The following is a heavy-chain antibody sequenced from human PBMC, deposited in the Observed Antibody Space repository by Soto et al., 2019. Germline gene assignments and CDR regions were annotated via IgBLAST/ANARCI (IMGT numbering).Heavy chain of an antibody. Sequence: ASVKVSCKASGGTFSSYAISWVRQAPGQGLEWMGGIIPIFGTANYAQKFQGRVTITADESTSTAYMELSSLRSDDTAVYYCARDADKKKYYDFWSGLLDSGHAPLVTAS. V-gene: IGHV1-69*13. CDR2: IIPIFGTA. D-gene: IGHD3-3*01. J-gene: IGHJ4*01. CDR1: GGTFSSYA. CDR3: ARDADKKKYYDFWSGLLD.